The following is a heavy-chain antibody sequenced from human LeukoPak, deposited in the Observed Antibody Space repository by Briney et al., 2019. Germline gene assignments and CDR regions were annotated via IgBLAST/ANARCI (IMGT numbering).Heavy chain of an antibody. J-gene: IGHJ4*02. V-gene: IGHV3-48*04. CDR1: GFTFSSYA. Sequence: GGSLRLSCAASGFTFSSYAVSWVRQAPGKGLEWVSYISSSGSTIYYADSVKGRFTISRDNAKNSLYLQMNSLRAEDTAVYYCARGLRGYSSPWGYWGQGTLVTVSS. D-gene: IGHD5-18*01. CDR2: ISSSGSTI. CDR3: ARGLRGYSSPWGY.